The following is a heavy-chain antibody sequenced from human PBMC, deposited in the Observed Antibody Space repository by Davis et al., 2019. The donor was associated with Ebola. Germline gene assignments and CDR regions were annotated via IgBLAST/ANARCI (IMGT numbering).Heavy chain of an antibody. CDR3: ARMQTAPAPGAFDI. J-gene: IGHJ3*02. D-gene: IGHD6-13*01. CDR1: GYTFTGYY. V-gene: IGHV1-2*02. Sequence: ASVKVSCKASGYTFTGYYLHWVRQAPGQGLEWMGWFNPNSGGATYAQKFQGRVTMTRDTSITTAYMELTRLRSDDTAVYFCARMQTAPAPGAFDIWGQGTMVSVSS. CDR2: FNPNSGGA.